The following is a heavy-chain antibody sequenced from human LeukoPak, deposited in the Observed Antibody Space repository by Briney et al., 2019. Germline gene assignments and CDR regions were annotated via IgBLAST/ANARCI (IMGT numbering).Heavy chain of an antibody. Sequence: ASVKVSCKASGYTFTGYYMYWVRQAPGQGLEWMGWINPNSGVTNYAQKFQGRVTMTRDTSISTAYMEVSSLRSDDTAVYSCARGRGSYSFDYWGQGTLVTVSS. CDR3: ARGRGSYSFDY. V-gene: IGHV1-2*02. D-gene: IGHD3-16*01. CDR1: GYTFTGYY. J-gene: IGHJ4*02. CDR2: INPNSGVT.